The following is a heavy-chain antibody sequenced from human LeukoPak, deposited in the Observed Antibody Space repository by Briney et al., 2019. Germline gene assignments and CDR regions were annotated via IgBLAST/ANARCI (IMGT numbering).Heavy chain of an antibody. D-gene: IGHD3-3*01. CDR1: GYTFTSYH. V-gene: IGHV1-18*01. J-gene: IGHJ3*02. Sequence: ASVKVSCKASGYTFTSYHFSWVRQAPGQGLEWMGWIGTDNGNTNYAQKSQDRVTMTTDTSTTTAYMELRSLSSDDTAVYYCARGAISSHGFDIWGQGTMVTVSS. CDR2: IGTDNGNT. CDR3: ARGAISSHGFDI.